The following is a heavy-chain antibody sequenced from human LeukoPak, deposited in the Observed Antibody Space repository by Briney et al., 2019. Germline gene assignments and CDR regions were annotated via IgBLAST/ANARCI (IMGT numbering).Heavy chain of an antibody. CDR1: GGSFSGYY. CDR2: INHSGST. V-gene: IGHV4-34*01. D-gene: IGHD3-9*01. CDR3: ARGPTYYDILTGYYNGVKGFDY. J-gene: IGHJ4*02. Sequence: SETLSLTCAVYGGSFSGYYWSWIRQPPGKGLEWIGEINHSGSTNYNPSLKSRVTISVDTSKNQFSLKLSSVTAADTAVYYCARGPTYYDILTGYYNGVKGFDYWGQGTLVTVSS.